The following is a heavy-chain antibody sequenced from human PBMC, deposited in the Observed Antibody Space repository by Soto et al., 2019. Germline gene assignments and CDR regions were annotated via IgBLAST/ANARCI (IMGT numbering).Heavy chain of an antibody. CDR2: INPGGGST. Sequence: QVQLVQSGAEVKGPGASVKISCKASGYTFTNFFIHWVRQAPGQGLEWMGIINPGGGSTDYAQKFKGRDTLTRDASTNTVHMELSSLRSEDTAVYYCARDLGSLVAVAGTCYFDYWGQGTLVTVSS. CDR1: GYTFTNFF. J-gene: IGHJ4*02. V-gene: IGHV1-46*01. D-gene: IGHD6-19*01. CDR3: ARDLGSLVAVAGTCYFDY.